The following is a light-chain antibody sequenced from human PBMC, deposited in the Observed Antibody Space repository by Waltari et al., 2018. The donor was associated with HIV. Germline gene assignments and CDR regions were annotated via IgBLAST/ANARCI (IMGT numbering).Light chain of an antibody. Sequence: QSALTQPASVSGSPGQSITISCTGTSSDVGGYNYVSWYHQHPGKATKLMIYEVSNRPSGVSNRFSGSKSGNTASLTISGLQAEDEADYYCSSYTSSSTLVFGTGTKVTVL. CDR1: SSDVGGYNY. V-gene: IGLV2-14*01. CDR2: EVS. CDR3: SSYTSSSTLV. J-gene: IGLJ1*01.